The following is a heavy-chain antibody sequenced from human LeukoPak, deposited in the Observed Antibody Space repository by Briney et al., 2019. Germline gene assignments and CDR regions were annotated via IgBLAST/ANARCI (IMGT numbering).Heavy chain of an antibody. V-gene: IGHV4-39*07. J-gene: IGHJ4*02. CDR1: GGSISSSSYY. Sequence: SETLSLTCTVSGGSISSSSYYWGWIRQPPGKGLEWIGSIYYSGSTYYNPSLKSRVTISVDTSKNQFSLKLSSVTAADTAVYYCARQLGYCSSTSCYPLYYLDYWGQGTLVTVSS. CDR2: IYYSGST. CDR3: ARQLGYCSSTSCYPLYYLDY. D-gene: IGHD2-2*01.